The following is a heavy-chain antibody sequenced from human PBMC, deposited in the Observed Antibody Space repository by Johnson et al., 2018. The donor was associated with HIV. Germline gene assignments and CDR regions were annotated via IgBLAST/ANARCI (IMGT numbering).Heavy chain of an antibody. CDR2: INQDGSEK. V-gene: IGHV3-7*02. CDR1: GFAFGSYW. CDR3: AKVGLVVAGPLPHAFDI. D-gene: IGHD6-19*01. Sequence: MHLVESGGGLVQPGGSLRLSCAASGFAFGSYWMHWVRQAPGKGLQWVANINQDGSEKFYVDSVKGRFTISRENARYSLYLQMNSLRAEDTALYYCAKVGLVVAGPLPHAFDIWGQGTLVTVSS. J-gene: IGHJ3*02.